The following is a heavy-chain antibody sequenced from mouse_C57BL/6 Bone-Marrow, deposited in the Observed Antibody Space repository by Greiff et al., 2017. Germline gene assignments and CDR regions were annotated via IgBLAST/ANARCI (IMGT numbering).Heavy chain of an antibody. Sequence: VQLQQPGAELVMPGASVKLSCKASGYTFTSYWMHWVKQRPGQGLEWIGEIDPSDSYTNYNQKFKGKSTVTVDKSSSTAYMQLSSLTSEDSAVYYCARGRNYTGLRYFDYWGQGTTLTVSS. CDR1: GYTFTSYW. D-gene: IGHD2-2*01. CDR2: IDPSDSYT. J-gene: IGHJ2*01. CDR3: ARGRNYTGLRYFDY. V-gene: IGHV1-69*01.